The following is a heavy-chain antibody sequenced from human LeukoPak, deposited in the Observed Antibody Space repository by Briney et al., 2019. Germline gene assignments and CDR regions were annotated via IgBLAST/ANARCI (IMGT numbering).Heavy chain of an antibody. D-gene: IGHD3-22*01. CDR2: IYYSGST. J-gene: IGHJ4*02. CDR3: AREGGGYYDSSGDY. CDR1: GGSISRYY. Sequence: PSETLSLTCTVSGGSISRYYWSWIRQPPGKGLEWIGYIYYSGSTYYNPSLKSRVTISVDTSKNQFSLKLSSVTAADTAVYYCAREGGGYYDSSGDYWGQGTLVTVSS. V-gene: IGHV4-59*12.